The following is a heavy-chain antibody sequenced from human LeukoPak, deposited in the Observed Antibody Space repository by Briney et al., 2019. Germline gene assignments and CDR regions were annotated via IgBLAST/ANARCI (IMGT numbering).Heavy chain of an antibody. CDR3: ARDPGTYGDYAKFDY. CDR2: ISYDGSSK. Sequence: XXRQAPXXXXEWXAVISYDGSSKYYADSVKGPFTISRDNSKNTLYLQMNSLRAEDTAVYYCARDPGTYGDYAKFDYWGQGALVTVSS. V-gene: IGHV3-30*04. D-gene: IGHD4-17*01. J-gene: IGHJ4*02.